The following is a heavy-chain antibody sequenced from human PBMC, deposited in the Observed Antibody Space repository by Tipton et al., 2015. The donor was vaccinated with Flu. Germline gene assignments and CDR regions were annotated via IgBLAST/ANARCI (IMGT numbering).Heavy chain of an antibody. CDR3: ARGSGRRAPHTLGTWFDP. V-gene: IGHV4-34*01. CDR2: INHSGST. D-gene: IGHD7-27*01. CDR1: GGSFSGYY. Sequence: TLSLTCAVYGGSFSGYYWSWIRQPPGKGLEWIGEINHSGSTNYNPSLKSRVTISVDTSKNQFSLKLSSVTAADTAVYYCARGSGRRAPHTLGTWFDPWGQGTLVTVSS. J-gene: IGHJ5*02.